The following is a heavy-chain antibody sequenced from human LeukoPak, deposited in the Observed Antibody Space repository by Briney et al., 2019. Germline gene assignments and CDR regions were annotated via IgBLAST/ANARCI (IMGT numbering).Heavy chain of an antibody. CDR2: IYYSGTT. CDR3: ARGDTILGVDGFDP. CDR1: GGSISSPNHD. D-gene: IGHD3-9*01. Sequence: SETLSLTCSVSGGSISSPNHDWAWIRQPPGQGLEWIGSIYYSGTTYYNLSLKSRVTLSVDTSQNQFSLKLSSVTAADTAVYYCARGDTILGVDGFDPWGQGTLATVSS. V-gene: IGHV4-39*01. J-gene: IGHJ5*02.